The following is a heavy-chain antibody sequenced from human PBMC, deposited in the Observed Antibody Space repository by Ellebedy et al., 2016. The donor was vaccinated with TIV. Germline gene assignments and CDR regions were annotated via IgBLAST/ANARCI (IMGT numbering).Heavy chain of an antibody. D-gene: IGHD2-2*01. J-gene: IGHJ6*04. CDR2: MNPNSGNT. CDR1: GYTFTSYD. CDR3: ARESCSSTSCYHGV. Sequence: ASVKVSCXASGYTFTSYDINWVRQATGQGLEWMGWMNPNSGNTGYAQKFQGRVTMTRNTSISTAYMELSSLRSEDTAVYYCARESCSSTSCYHGVWGKGTTVTVSS. V-gene: IGHV1-8*01.